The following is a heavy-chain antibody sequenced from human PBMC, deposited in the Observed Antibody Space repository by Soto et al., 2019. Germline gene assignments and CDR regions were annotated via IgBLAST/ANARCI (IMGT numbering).Heavy chain of an antibody. Sequence: GGSLRLSCAASGFTFSSYGMHWVRQAPGKGLEWVAVIWYDGSNKYYADSVKGRFTISRDNSKNTLYLQMNSLRAEDTAVYYCAGDSIGYSYGYCFDYWGQGTLVTVSS. V-gene: IGHV3-33*01. CDR2: IWYDGSNK. CDR1: GFTFSSYG. D-gene: IGHD5-18*01. J-gene: IGHJ4*02. CDR3: AGDSIGYSYGYCFDY.